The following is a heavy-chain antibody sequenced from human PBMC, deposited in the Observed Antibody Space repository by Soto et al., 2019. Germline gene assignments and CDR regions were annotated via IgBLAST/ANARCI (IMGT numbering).Heavy chain of an antibody. CDR3: ARAGSIDDAFDI. D-gene: IGHD6-6*01. J-gene: IGHJ3*02. CDR1: GYTFNRYG. V-gene: IGHV1-18*01. Sequence: QVQLVQSGDEVKKPGASVKVSCKASGYTFNRYGISWVRQAPGQGLEWMGWISTYNDKTNHTQKFQGRVTMTKDTSMSTVYMELRSLRSYDTAVYSCARAGSIDDAFDIWGQGTMVIVSS. CDR2: ISTYNDKT.